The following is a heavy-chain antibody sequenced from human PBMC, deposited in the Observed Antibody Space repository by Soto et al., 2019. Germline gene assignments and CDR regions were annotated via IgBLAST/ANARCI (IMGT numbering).Heavy chain of an antibody. Sequence: EVQLVESGGGLVQPGGSLRLSCAGSGFTFSSKWMHWVRQAPGKGLVWVSCIDSDGRSTYYADSVKGRFTISRDNAKNTLFLQMNSLRVEDTAVYHCAGGSGWYSPDYWGQGTLVTVSS. CDR3: AGGSGWYSPDY. CDR1: GFTFSSKW. D-gene: IGHD6-19*01. CDR2: IDSDGRST. V-gene: IGHV3-74*01. J-gene: IGHJ4*02.